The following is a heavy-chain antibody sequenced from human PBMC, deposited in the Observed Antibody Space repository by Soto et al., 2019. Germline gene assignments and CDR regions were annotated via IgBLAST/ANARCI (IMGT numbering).Heavy chain of an antibody. CDR3: ARESQMTTVLDHPFDI. CDR1: GGSVSSGSYY. Sequence: QVQLQESGPGLVKPSETLSLTCTVSGGSVSSGSYYWSWIRQPPGKGLEWIGYIYYSGSTNYNPSLKSRVTISVDTSKNQFPLKLSSVTAADTAVYYCARESQMTTVLDHPFDIWGQGTMVTVSS. V-gene: IGHV4-61*01. J-gene: IGHJ3*02. D-gene: IGHD4-17*01. CDR2: IYYSGST.